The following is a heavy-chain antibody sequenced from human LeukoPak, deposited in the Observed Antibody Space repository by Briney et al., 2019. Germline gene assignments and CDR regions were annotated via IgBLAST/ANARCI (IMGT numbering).Heavy chain of an antibody. CDR2: IIPIFGTA. D-gene: IGHD6-19*01. CDR1: GGTFSSYA. Sequence: VKVSCKASGGTFSSYAISWVRQAPGQGLEWMGGIIPIFGTANYAQKFQGRVTITADESTSTAYMELSSLRSEDTAVHYCARATVAGNERYYYYYYGMDVWGQGTTVTVSS. V-gene: IGHV1-69*13. J-gene: IGHJ6*02. CDR3: ARATVAGNERYYYYYYGMDV.